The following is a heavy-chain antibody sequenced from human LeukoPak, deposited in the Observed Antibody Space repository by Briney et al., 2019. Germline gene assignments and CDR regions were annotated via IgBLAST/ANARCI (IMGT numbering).Heavy chain of an antibody. Sequence: PGGSLRLSCAASGFTFRSHWMQWVRQAPGRGLVWVSGISGDGSVTGYADSVKGRFTISRDNAKNSLYLQMNSLRAEDTAVYYCARARRDGYKHLDYWGQGTLVTVSS. CDR2: ISGDGSVT. V-gene: IGHV3-74*01. CDR1: GFTFRSHW. D-gene: IGHD5-24*01. J-gene: IGHJ4*02. CDR3: ARARRDGYKHLDY.